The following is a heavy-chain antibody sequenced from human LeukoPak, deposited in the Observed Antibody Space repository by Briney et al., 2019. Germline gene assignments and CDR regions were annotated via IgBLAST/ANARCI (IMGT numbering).Heavy chain of an antibody. Sequence: GGSLRLSCAASGFTFSSYEMNWVRQAPGKGLEWVSYISSSGSTIYYADSVKGRFTISRDNAKNSLYLQMNSLRAEDTAVYYCARGVEMATIDYWGQGTPVIVSS. V-gene: IGHV3-48*03. D-gene: IGHD5-24*01. J-gene: IGHJ4*02. CDR1: GFTFSSYE. CDR2: ISSSGSTI. CDR3: ARGVEMATIDY.